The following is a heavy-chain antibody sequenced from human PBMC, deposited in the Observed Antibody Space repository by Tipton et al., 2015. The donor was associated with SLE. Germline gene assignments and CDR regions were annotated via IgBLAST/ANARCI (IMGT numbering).Heavy chain of an antibody. J-gene: IGHJ3*02. CDR3: ARDFTYSSSSGDPFDI. CDR2: IYTSGGT. D-gene: IGHD6-6*01. CDR1: GGSISSGSYY. Sequence: TLSLTCTVSGGSISSGSYYWSWVRQPAGEGLEWIGHIYTSGGTNYNPSLQSRVTISVDTSKNQFSLKLSSVTAADTAVYYCARDFTYSSSSGDPFDIWGQGTMVTVSS. V-gene: IGHV4-61*09.